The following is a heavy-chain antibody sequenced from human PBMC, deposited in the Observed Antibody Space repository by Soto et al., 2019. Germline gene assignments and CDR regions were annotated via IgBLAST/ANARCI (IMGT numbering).Heavy chain of an antibody. V-gene: IGHV4-34*01. Sequence: SETLSLTCAVYGGSFSGYYWSWIRQPPGKGLEWIGEINHSGSTNYNPSLKSRVTISVDTSKNQFSLKLSSVTAADTAVYYCASSGYYDFWSGQITGSMDVWGKGTTVTVSS. CDR3: ASSGYYDFWSGQITGSMDV. D-gene: IGHD3-3*01. J-gene: IGHJ6*03. CDR1: GGSFSGYY. CDR2: INHSGST.